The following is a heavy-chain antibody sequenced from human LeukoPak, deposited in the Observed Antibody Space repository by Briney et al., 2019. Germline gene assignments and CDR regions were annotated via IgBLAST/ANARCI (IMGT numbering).Heavy chain of an antibody. J-gene: IGHJ4*02. CDR2: IYPRDGST. V-gene: IGHV1-46*01. Sequence: ASVKVSCKASGYTFTSYFIHWVRQAPGQGLEWMGMIYPRDGSTSYAQKFQGRVTVTRDTSTSTVHMELSGLRSEDTAVYYCARDQEAFDYWGQGTLVTVSS. CDR1: GYTFTSYF. CDR3: ARDQEAFDY.